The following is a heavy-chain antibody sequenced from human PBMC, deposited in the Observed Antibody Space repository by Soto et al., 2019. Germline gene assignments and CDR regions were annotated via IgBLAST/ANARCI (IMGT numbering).Heavy chain of an antibody. CDR2: IYYSGST. D-gene: IGHD6-6*01. CDR3: ARDRSIAARPVNYYYYYGMDV. Sequence: SETLSLTCTVSGGSISSYYWSWIRQPPGKGLEWIGYIYYSGSTNYNPSLKSRVTISVDTSRNQFFLKLSSVTAADTAVYYCARDRSIAARPVNYYYYYGMDVWGQGTTVTVSS. CDR1: GGSISSYY. J-gene: IGHJ6*02. V-gene: IGHV4-59*12.